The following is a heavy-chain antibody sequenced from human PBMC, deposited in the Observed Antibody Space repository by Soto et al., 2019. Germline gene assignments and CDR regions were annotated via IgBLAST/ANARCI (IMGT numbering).Heavy chain of an antibody. V-gene: IGHV4-34*01. D-gene: IGHD6-6*01. CDR2: INHSGST. Sequence: PSETLSLTCAVYGGSFSGYYWSWIRQPPGKGLEWIGEINHSGSTNYNPSLKSRVTISVDTSKNQFSLKLSSVTAADTAVYYCARGSAISSTLHRPRSSLYRAQRTPVPVSS. J-gene: IGHJ1*01. CDR3: ARGSAISSTLHRPRSSLY. CDR1: GGSFSGYY.